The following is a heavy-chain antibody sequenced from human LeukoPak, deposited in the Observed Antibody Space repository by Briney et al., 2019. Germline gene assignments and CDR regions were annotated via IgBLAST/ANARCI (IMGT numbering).Heavy chain of an antibody. CDR1: GFTFSSYA. Sequence: GGSLRLSCAASGFTFSSYAMSWVRQAPGKGLEWVSAISGSGGSTYYADSVKGRFTISRDNSKNTLYLQMNSLRAEDTAVYYCAKDLIRAIVVVRLDAFDIWAQGAMVTVSS. D-gene: IGHD3-22*01. V-gene: IGHV3-23*01. CDR2: ISGSGGST. J-gene: IGHJ3*02. CDR3: AKDLIRAIVVVRLDAFDI.